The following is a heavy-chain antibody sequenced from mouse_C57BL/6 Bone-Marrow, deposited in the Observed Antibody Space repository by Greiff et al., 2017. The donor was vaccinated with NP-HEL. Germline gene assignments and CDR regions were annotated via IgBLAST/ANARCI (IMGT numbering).Heavy chain of an antibody. D-gene: IGHD1-1*01. V-gene: IGHV1-81*01. CDR2: IYPRSGNT. Sequence: QVQLQQSGAELARPGASVKLSCKASGYTFTSYGISWVKQRTGQGLEWIGEIYPRSGNTYYNEKFKGKATLTADKSSSTAYMALLSLTSVDSAVYFCARSLRFYWYFDVWGTGTTVTVSS. CDR3: ARSLRFYWYFDV. J-gene: IGHJ1*03. CDR1: GYTFTSYG.